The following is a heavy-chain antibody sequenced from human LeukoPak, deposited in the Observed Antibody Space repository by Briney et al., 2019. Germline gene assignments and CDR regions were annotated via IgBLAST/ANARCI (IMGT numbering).Heavy chain of an antibody. D-gene: IGHD2-2*01. Sequence: PSEALSLTCTVSGGSISSSSYYWGWIRQPPGKGLEWIGSIYYSGSTYYNPSLKSRVTISVDTSKNQFSLKLSSVTAADTAVYYCARLMRYQLLFSDYWGQGTLVTVSS. CDR3: ARLMRYQLLFSDY. J-gene: IGHJ4*02. V-gene: IGHV4-39*01. CDR2: IYYSGST. CDR1: GGSISSSSYY.